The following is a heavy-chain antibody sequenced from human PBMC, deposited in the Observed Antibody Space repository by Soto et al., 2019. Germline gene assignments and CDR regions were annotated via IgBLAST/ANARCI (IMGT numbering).Heavy chain of an antibody. V-gene: IGHV4-34*01. D-gene: IGHD3-3*01. CDR2: INHSGST. CDR1: GGSFSVYY. J-gene: IGHJ6*02. CDR3: ARVGGDYDFWSGYQPIYYYYGMDV. Sequence: SETLSLTCAVYGGSFSVYYWSWIRQPPGKGLEWIGEINHSGSTNYNPSLKSRVTISVDTSKNQFSLKLSSVTAADTAVYYCARVGGDYDFWSGYQPIYYYYGMDVWGQGNTVTVSS.